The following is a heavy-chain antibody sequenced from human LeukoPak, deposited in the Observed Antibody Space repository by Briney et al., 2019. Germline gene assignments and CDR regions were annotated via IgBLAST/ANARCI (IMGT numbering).Heavy chain of an antibody. V-gene: IGHV4-39*07. CDR1: GGSISSSSYY. CDR2: IYYSGST. Sequence: SETLSLTCTVSGGSISSSSYYWGWIRQPPGKGLEWIGSIYYSGSTYYNPSLKSRVTISVDTSKNQFSLELSSVTAADTAVYYCARKPIVNSAWYYFDYWGQGTLVTVSS. J-gene: IGHJ4*02. D-gene: IGHD3-22*01. CDR3: ARKPIVNSAWYYFDY.